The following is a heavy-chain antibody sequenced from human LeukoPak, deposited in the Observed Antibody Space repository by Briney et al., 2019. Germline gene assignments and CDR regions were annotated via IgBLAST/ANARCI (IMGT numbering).Heavy chain of an antibody. V-gene: IGHV3-9*01. J-gene: IGHJ6*03. CDR1: GFTFDDYA. D-gene: IGHD2-2*01. CDR2: ISWNSGSI. CDR3: AKDPPTGPGYQLLGWYYYYMDV. Sequence: GRSLRLSCAASGFTFDDYAMHWVRQAPGKGLEWVSGISWNSGSIGYADSVKGRFTISRDNAKNSLYLQMNSLRAEDTAVYYCAKDPPTGPGYQLLGWYYYYMDVWGKGTTVTVSS.